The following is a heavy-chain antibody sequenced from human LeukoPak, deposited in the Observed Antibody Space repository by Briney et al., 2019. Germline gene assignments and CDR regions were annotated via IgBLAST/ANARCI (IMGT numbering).Heavy chain of an antibody. V-gene: IGHV5-51*01. CDR3: AREGGIEGAPF. CDR1: GYSFNKYW. J-gene: IGHJ4*02. Sequence: GESLKISCQASGYSFNKYWIAWVRQMPGKGLVWMGLIYPGDSRKRYSPTFQGQVAFSADMSINTAYLQWSSLEASDTAMYYCAREGGIEGAPFWGQGTLVTVSS. D-gene: IGHD1-26*01. CDR2: IYPGDSRK.